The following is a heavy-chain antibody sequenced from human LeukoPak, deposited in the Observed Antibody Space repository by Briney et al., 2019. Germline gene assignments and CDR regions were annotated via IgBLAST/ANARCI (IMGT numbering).Heavy chain of an antibody. D-gene: IGHD2-15*01. Sequence: SGGSLRLSCAASGFTFSSYAMSWVCQAPGKGLEWVSSISGSGDNTYYADSVKGRFTVSRDNSKNTLYLQMNSLRAEDTAVYYCAKTPGDCTGGTCYSFDYWGQGSLVTVSS. CDR2: ISGSGDNT. CDR3: AKTPGDCTGGTCYSFDY. V-gene: IGHV3-23*01. J-gene: IGHJ4*02. CDR1: GFTFSSYA.